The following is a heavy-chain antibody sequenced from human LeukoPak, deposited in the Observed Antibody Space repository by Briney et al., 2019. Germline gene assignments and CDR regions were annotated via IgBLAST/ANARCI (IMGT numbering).Heavy chain of an antibody. Sequence: GGSLRLSCAASGFTFSSYAMTWVRQAPGKGLEWVSAISRSGGDTEYADSVKGRFTISRDNSKNTLYMQMNSLRAEDAAVYYCAKCGTTCYANAFYIWGQGTMVTVSS. CDR3: AKCGTTCYANAFYI. CDR1: GFTFSSYA. J-gene: IGHJ3*02. CDR2: ISRSGGDT. D-gene: IGHD2-2*01. V-gene: IGHV3-23*01.